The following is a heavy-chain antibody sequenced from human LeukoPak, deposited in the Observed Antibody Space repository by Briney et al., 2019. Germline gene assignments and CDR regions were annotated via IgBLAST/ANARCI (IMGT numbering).Heavy chain of an antibody. J-gene: IGHJ3*02. V-gene: IGHV3-21*04. CDR1: GFTFSTYN. Sequence: PGGSLRLSCAASGFTFSTYNMNWVRQAPGKALEWVSSITSSSTYTYYADSVKGRFTISRDNSKNTLYLQMNSLRAEDTAVYYCARGGSYLSAFDIWGQGTMVTVSS. CDR2: ITSSSTYT. D-gene: IGHD1-26*01. CDR3: ARGGSYLSAFDI.